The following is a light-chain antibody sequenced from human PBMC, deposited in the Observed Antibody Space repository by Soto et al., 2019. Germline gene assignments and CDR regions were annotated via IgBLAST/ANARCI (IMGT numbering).Light chain of an antibody. J-gene: IGKJ4*01. V-gene: IGKV4-1*01. CDR3: QQYYDTPLT. CDR2: WAS. Sequence: DIVMTQSPDSLAVSLGERATINCKSSQTVLRSSNNKNSLAWYQQKPGQPPKLLIYWASTRESGVPDRFSGSGSGTDFTLTISSLQAEDVAVYYCQQYYDTPLTFGGGTKVEI. CDR1: QTVLRSSNNKNS.